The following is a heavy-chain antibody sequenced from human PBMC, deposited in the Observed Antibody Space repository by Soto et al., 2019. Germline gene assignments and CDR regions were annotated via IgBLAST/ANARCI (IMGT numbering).Heavy chain of an antibody. J-gene: IGHJ3*02. Sequence: GLEWVSTIGYTGGSSYHADSVKGRFAISRDNSKNTLFLQMNSLRAEDTAVYYCAKETVWSGSCSYSFDIWRHRTMVPVFS. D-gene: IGHD3-3*01. CDR3: AKETVWSGSCSYSFDI. V-gene: IGHV3-23*01. CDR2: IGYTGGSS.